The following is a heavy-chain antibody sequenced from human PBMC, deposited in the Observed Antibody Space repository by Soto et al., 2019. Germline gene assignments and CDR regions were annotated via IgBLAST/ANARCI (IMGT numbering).Heavy chain of an antibody. CDR3: ARVYSGSYGQND. CDR1: GGSVSRGSYY. J-gene: IGHJ1*01. CDR2: IFYSMKTT. V-gene: IGHV4-61*03. Sequence: QVQLRESGPGVMRPSETLSLTCVVSGGSVSRGSYYWTWIRQPPGKGLEWIGHIFYSMKTTNYNPSLESRVSISVDTSQNLFSLSLTSVTAADTAVYYCARVYSGSYGQNDWGQGTLVTVSS. D-gene: IGHD1-26*01.